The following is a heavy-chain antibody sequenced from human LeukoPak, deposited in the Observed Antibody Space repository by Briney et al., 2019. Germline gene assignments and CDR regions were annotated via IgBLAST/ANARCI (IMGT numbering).Heavy chain of an antibody. D-gene: IGHD6-6*01. CDR1: GFTFSSYW. CDR3: AREPYSSSAGYYYYCMDV. Sequence: GGSLRLSCAASGFTFSSYWMHWVRQAPGKGLVWVSRINSDGSSTSYAASVKGQLTISRDNAKNTLYLQMNSLRAEDTAVYYCAREPYSSSAGYYYYCMDVWGKGTTVTVSS. V-gene: IGHV3-74*01. CDR2: INSDGSST. J-gene: IGHJ6*03.